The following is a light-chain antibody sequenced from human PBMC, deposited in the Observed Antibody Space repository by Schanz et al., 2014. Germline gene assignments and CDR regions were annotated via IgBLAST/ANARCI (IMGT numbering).Light chain of an antibody. Sequence: EIVMTQSPATLSVSPGERATLSCRASQSISSYLAWYQQKPGQAPRLLIYDASNRATGIPDRFSGSGSGTDFTLTISRLEPEDFAVYYCQQYGSSLMYTFGQGTKVEIK. J-gene: IGKJ2*01. CDR1: QSISSY. V-gene: IGKV3-20*01. CDR2: DAS. CDR3: QQYGSSLMYT.